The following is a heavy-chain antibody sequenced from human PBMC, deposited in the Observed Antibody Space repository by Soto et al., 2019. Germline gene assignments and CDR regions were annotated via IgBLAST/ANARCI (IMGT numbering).Heavy chain of an antibody. J-gene: IGHJ5*02. Sequence: DVQLVESGGGLVQPGGSLRLSCAASGFRFSNSWMTWVRQAPGRRLEWVANIKPDGSLIFYVDSVKGRFTVSRDNTKNTMDLRMNKLTVDDAAIYYCARYYMGAAGPPWFDPRGQGTLVTVSS. CDR1: GFRFSNSW. D-gene: IGHD6-13*01. V-gene: IGHV3-7*02. CDR2: IKPDGSLI. CDR3: ARYYMGAAGPPWFDP.